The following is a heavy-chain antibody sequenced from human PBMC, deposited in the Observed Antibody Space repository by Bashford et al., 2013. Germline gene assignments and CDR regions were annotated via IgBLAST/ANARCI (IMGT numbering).Heavy chain of an antibody. Sequence: SVKVSCKASGGTFSSYAISWVRQAPGQGLEWMGGIIPIFGTANYAQKFQGRVTITADESTSTAYMELSSLRSEDTAVYYCARTTVTTLSLFDYVGPGNPGHRLL. J-gene: IGHJ4*02. D-gene: IGHD4-17*01. CDR3: ARTTVTTLSLFDY. CDR2: IIPIFGTA. CDR1: GGTFSSYA. V-gene: IGHV1-69*13.